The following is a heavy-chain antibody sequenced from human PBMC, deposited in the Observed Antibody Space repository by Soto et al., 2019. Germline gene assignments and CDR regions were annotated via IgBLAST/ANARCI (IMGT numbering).Heavy chain of an antibody. CDR3: AREGIGYCSSTSCPKGPPNYYYGMDV. Sequence: PGGFLRLSCAASGFTFSSYGMHWVRQAPGKGLEWVAVIWYDGSNKYYADSVKGRFTISRDNSKNTLYLQMNSLRAEDTAVYYCAREGIGYCSSTSCPKGPPNYYYGMDVWGQGTTVTVSS. CDR1: GFTFSSYG. V-gene: IGHV3-33*01. D-gene: IGHD2-2*01. J-gene: IGHJ6*02. CDR2: IWYDGSNK.